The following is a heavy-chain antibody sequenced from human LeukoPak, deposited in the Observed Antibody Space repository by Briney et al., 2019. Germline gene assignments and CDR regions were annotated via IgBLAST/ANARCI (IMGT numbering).Heavy chain of an antibody. Sequence: PGGSLRLSCAASGFTFSSYAMSWVRQAPGKGLEWVSAISGSGGSTYYADSVKGRFTISRDNSKNTLYLQMSSLRAEDTAVYYCAKEPRRDIVATTGDYWGQGTLVTVSS. V-gene: IGHV3-23*01. CDR1: GFTFSSYA. J-gene: IGHJ4*02. CDR3: AKEPRRDIVATTGDY. CDR2: ISGSGGST. D-gene: IGHD5-12*01.